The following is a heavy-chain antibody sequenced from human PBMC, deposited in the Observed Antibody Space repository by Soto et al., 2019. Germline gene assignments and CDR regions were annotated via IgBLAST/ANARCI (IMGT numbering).Heavy chain of an antibody. CDR3: ARSIYFVNIETGGSPLYFFDL. CDR1: AAISGSGSS. CDR2: VYRTGSA. Sequence: QVQLQDSGSRLVTPAETLSLTCGGAAISGSGSSCRWIRQPPGRGLVCVGFVYRTGSAFYTPSFKSLDSVSVDRYQKEVSLTLTYLTAADTAVYFCARSIYFVNIETGGSPLYFFDLWGQGILVTVSS. V-gene: IGHV4-30-2*01. J-gene: IGHJ4*02. D-gene: IGHD1-26*01.